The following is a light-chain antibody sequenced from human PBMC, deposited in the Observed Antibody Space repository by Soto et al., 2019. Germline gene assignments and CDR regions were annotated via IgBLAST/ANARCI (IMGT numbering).Light chain of an antibody. CDR1: PSVWSTY. V-gene: IGKV3-20*01. CDR3: QQYGGSPTT. Sequence: EMVLTQSPGTLSSSPGEIATLAFSASPSVWSTYLAWYQQKPGQAPSLLIYAVISMSTGIPDRFSGGGSGTDFTLTISSLETEDCAVDYCQQYGGSPTTVGEWTKVELK. CDR2: AVI. J-gene: IGKJ4*01.